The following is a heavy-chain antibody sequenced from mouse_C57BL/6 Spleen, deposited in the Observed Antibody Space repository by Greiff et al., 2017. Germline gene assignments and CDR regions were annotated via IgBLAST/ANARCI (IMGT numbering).Heavy chain of an antibody. CDR1: GYTFTDYY. CDR3: ASDYGSSDDY. CDR2: INPYNGGT. D-gene: IGHD1-1*01. J-gene: IGHJ2*01. Sequence: VQLKQSGPVLVKPGASVKMSCKASGYTFTDYYMNWVKQSHGKSLEWIGVINPYNGGTSYNQKFKGKATLTVDKSSSTAYMELNSLTSEDSAVYYCASDYGSSDDYWGQGTTLTVSS. V-gene: IGHV1-19*01.